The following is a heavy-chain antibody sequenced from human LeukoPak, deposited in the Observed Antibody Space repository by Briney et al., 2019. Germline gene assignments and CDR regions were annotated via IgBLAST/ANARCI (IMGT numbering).Heavy chain of an antibody. D-gene: IGHD2-2*01. V-gene: IGHV4-34*01. CDR2: INHRGST. CDR3: ARAGCSSTSCYYYFDY. J-gene: IGHJ4*02. CDR1: GGSFSGYY. Sequence: SETLSLTCAVYGGSFSGYYWSWIRQPPGKGLEWIGEINHRGSTNYNPSLKSRVTISVDTSKNQFSLKLSSVTAADTAVYYCARAGCSSTSCYYYFDYWGQGTLVTVSS.